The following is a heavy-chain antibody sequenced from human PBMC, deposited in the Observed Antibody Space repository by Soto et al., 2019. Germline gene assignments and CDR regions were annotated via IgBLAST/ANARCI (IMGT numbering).Heavy chain of an antibody. CDR1: GFTFSSYG. CDR3: AKDPSANSYGYGN. D-gene: IGHD5-18*01. CDR2: ISYDGSNK. V-gene: IGHV3-30*18. Sequence: QVPLVESGGGVVQPGRSLRLSCAASGFTFSSYGMHWVRQAPGKGLEWVAVISYDGSNKYYADSVKGRFTISRDNSKNTLYLQMNSLRAEDTAVYYCAKDPSANSYGYGNWGQGTLVTVSS. J-gene: IGHJ4*02.